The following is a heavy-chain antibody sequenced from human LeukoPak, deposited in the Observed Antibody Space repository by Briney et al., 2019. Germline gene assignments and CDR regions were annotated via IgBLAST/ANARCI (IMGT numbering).Heavy chain of an antibody. CDR3: ARGSSEVWFGEVFDY. J-gene: IGHJ4*02. CDR2: ISAYNGNT. V-gene: IGHV1-18*04. CDR1: GYTFTSYG. D-gene: IGHD3-10*01. Sequence: GASVKVSCKASGYTFTSYGISWVRQAPGQGLEWMGWISAYNGNTNYAQKLQGRATMTTDTSTSTAYMELRSLRSDDTAVYYCARGSSEVWFGEVFDYWGQGTLVTVSS.